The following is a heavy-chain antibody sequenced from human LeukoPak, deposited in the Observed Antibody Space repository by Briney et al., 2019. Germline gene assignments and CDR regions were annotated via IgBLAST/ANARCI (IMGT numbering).Heavy chain of an antibody. CDR1: GYTFTSYA. J-gene: IGHJ4*02. Sequence: ASVKVSCKASGYTFTSYAKHWVRQAPGQRLEWMGWINAGNGNTKYSQKFQGRVTITRDTSASTAYMELSSLKASDTAMYYCARLYCSGGNCYLDYWGQGTLVTVSS. V-gene: IGHV1-3*01. CDR2: INAGNGNT. CDR3: ARLYCSGGNCYLDY. D-gene: IGHD2-15*01.